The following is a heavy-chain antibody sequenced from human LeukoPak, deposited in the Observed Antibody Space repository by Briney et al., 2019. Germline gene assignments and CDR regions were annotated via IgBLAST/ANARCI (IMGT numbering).Heavy chain of an antibody. Sequence: SETLSLTCAVSGYSISSGYYWGWIRQPPGKGLEWIGNIYHRGSTYYNPSLKSRVTISLDTSKNHFSLKLSSVTAADTAVYYCARGGYSGYGQFDYWGQGTLVTVSS. J-gene: IGHJ4*02. CDR2: IYHRGST. CDR3: ARGGYSGYGQFDY. D-gene: IGHD5-12*01. CDR1: GYSISSGYY. V-gene: IGHV4-38-2*01.